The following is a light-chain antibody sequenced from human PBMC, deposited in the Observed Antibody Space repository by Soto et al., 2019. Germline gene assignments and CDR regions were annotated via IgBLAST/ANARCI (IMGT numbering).Light chain of an antibody. CDR3: AAWDDSLNAVV. CDR2: RNN. CDR1: SSNIGGNT. Sequence: QSVPTQPPSASGTPGQRVTISCSGSSSNIGGNTVNWYQQLPGTAPKVLIYRNNQRPSGVPDRFSGSKSGTSASLAISGLQSEDEADYYCAAWDDSLNAVVFGGGTQLTVL. V-gene: IGLV1-44*01. J-gene: IGLJ2*01.